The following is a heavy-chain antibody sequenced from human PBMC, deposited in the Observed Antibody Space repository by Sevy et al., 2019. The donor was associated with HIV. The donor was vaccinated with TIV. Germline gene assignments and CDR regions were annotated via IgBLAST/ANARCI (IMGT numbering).Heavy chain of an antibody. D-gene: IGHD1-26*01. CDR3: ARDGDSGSYLRNYYYGMDV. Sequence: SETLSLTCTVSGGSISSYYWSWIRQPPGKGLEWIGYIYYSGSTNYNPSLKSRVTISVDTSKNRFSLKLSSVTAADTAVYYCARDGDSGSYLRNYYYGMDVWGQGTTVTVSS. CDR2: IYYSGST. J-gene: IGHJ6*02. V-gene: IGHV4-59*01. CDR1: GGSISSYY.